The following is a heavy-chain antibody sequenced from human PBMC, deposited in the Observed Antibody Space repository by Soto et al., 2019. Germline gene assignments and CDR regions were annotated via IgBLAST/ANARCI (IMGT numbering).Heavy chain of an antibody. CDR2: ISSSGSTI. Sequence: GGSLRLSCAASGFTFSSYEMNWVRQAPGKGLEWVSYISSSGSTIYYADSVKGRFTISRDNAKNSLYLQMNSLRAEDTAVYYCARGGGYCISTSCYSHTYYYYGMDVWGQGTTVTVSS. CDR3: ARGGGYCISTSCYSHTYYYYGMDV. J-gene: IGHJ6*02. CDR1: GFTFSSYE. V-gene: IGHV3-48*03. D-gene: IGHD2-2*01.